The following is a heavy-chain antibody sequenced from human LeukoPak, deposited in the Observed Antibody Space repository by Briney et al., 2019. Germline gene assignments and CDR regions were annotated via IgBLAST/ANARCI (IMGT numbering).Heavy chain of an antibody. CDR3: ASPLRSHSSSWTIDY. D-gene: IGHD6-13*01. J-gene: IGHJ4*02. Sequence: GASVKVSCKASGYTFTSYYMHWVRQAPGQGLEWMGIINPSGGSTSYAQKFQGRVTMTRDTSTSTVYMELSSLRSEDTAVYYCASPLRSHSSSWTIDYWGQGTLVTVSS. V-gene: IGHV1-46*01. CDR1: GYTFTSYY. CDR2: INPSGGST.